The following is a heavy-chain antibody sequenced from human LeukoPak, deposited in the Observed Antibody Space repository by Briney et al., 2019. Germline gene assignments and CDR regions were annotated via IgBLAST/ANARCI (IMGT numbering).Heavy chain of an antibody. J-gene: IGHJ4*02. D-gene: IGHD3-3*01. CDR3: ARDSVEWYIFDY. Sequence: GGSLRLSCAASGFTFSSYWMHWVGQAPGKGPVWVARTNRDGSSTAYADSVKGRFTISKDNAKNTLYLLMNSLRAEDTAVYYCARDSVEWYIFDYWGQGTLVTVSS. CDR1: GFTFSSYW. V-gene: IGHV3-74*01. CDR2: TNRDGSST.